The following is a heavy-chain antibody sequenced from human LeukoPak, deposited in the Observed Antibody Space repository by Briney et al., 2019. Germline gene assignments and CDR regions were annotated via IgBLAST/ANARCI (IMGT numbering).Heavy chain of an antibody. Sequence: SETLSLTCTVSGGSISSYYWSWIRQPPGKGLEWIGYIYYSGTTNYNPSLKSRVTVSVDTSKNQFSLKLSSVTAADTAVYYCARFTLGYGLVYFDYWGQGTLVTVSS. J-gene: IGHJ4*02. CDR2: IYYSGTT. D-gene: IGHD5-18*01. CDR3: ARFTLGYGLVYFDY. V-gene: IGHV4-59*08. CDR1: GGSISSYY.